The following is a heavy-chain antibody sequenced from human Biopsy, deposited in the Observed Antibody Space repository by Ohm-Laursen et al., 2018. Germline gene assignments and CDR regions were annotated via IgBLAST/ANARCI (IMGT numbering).Heavy chain of an antibody. Sequence: SVTLSLTCTVSGDSISSYCWSWTRQPHGKGLQWIGYGYYTGSTDYNPSLQSRVTISVDTSKNHFSLRLRSVTPADTAIYYCARDRGYYSDRTVPGYFDLWGRGTLVTVSS. CDR2: GYYTGST. D-gene: IGHD3-22*01. V-gene: IGHV4-59*01. J-gene: IGHJ2*01. CDR1: GDSISSYC. CDR3: ARDRGYYSDRTVPGYFDL.